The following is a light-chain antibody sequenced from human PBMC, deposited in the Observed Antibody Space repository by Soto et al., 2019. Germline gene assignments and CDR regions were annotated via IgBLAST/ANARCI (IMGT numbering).Light chain of an antibody. J-gene: IGLJ1*01. CDR1: SSDVGGYNY. V-gene: IGLV2-8*01. CDR3: ASYAGSNKV. Sequence: QSALTQPPSASGSPGQTVTISCTGTSSDVGGYNYVSWYQHHPGTAPKLMIYEVNKRPSGVPDRFSGSKSGNTASLTVSGLMAEDEADYYSASYAGSNKVFGSGTKLTVL. CDR2: EVN.